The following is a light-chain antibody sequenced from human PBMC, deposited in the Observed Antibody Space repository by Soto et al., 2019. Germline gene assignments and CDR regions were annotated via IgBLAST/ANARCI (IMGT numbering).Light chain of an antibody. Sequence: QSALTQPASVSGSPGQSITISCTGTSSDVGGYNYVSWYQQHPGKAPKLMIYDVSNRPSGVSNRCSGSKSGNTASLTISGRQAEDEADYYCSSYTSSSTYVVFGGGTKVTVL. CDR2: DVS. J-gene: IGLJ2*01. CDR3: SSYTSSSTYVV. CDR1: SSDVGGYNY. V-gene: IGLV2-14*01.